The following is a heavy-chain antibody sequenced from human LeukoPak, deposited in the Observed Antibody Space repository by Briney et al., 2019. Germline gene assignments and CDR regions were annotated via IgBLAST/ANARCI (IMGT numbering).Heavy chain of an antibody. CDR2: INPNSGGT. Sequence: ASVKVSCEASGYTFTGYYMHWVRQAPGQGLEWMGWINPNSGGTNYAQKFQGRVTMTRDTSISTAYMELSRLRSDDTAVYYCARPADSSGWYSPSDYWGQGTLVTVSS. CDR1: GYTFTGYY. V-gene: IGHV1-2*02. D-gene: IGHD6-19*01. CDR3: ARPADSSGWYSPSDY. J-gene: IGHJ4*02.